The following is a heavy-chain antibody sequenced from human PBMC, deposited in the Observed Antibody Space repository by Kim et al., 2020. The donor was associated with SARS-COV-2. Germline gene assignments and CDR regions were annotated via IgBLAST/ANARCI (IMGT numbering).Heavy chain of an antibody. CDR3: ARRSRGDGSPGY. Sequence: YFNPPLKSRVTISVDTSKKQFSLKLTSVTAADTAVYYCARRSRGDGSPGYWGQGTLVTVSS. J-gene: IGHJ4*02. V-gene: IGHV4-39*01. D-gene: IGHD3-16*01.